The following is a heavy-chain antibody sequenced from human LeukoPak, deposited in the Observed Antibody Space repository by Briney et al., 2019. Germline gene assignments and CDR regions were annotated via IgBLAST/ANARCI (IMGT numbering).Heavy chain of an antibody. Sequence: KPSETLSLTCTVSGYSISSGYYWGWIRQPPGKGLEWIGSIYHSGTTYYNPSLKSRVTISVDTSKNQFSLKLSSVTAADTAVYYCAGSGSYYRADYYYYYMDVWGKGTTVTISS. V-gene: IGHV4-38-2*02. CDR1: GYSISSGYY. CDR3: AGSGSYYRADYYYYYMDV. J-gene: IGHJ6*03. D-gene: IGHD3-10*01. CDR2: IYHSGTT.